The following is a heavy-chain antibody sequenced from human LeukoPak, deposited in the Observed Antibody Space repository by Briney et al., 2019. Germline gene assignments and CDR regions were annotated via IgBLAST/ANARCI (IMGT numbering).Heavy chain of an antibody. D-gene: IGHD6-13*01. CDR2: IYYSGST. V-gene: IGHV4-59*08. CDR3: ARLGGHVSSSRANFDY. Sequence: SETLSLTCTVSGGSIDSYYWSWIRHPPGKRLEWIGYIYYSGSTKYNPSLKSRVSISVDTSKNQFSLRLSSVTAADTAVYYCARLGGHVSSSRANFDYWGQGTLVTVSS. J-gene: IGHJ4*02. CDR1: GGSIDSYY.